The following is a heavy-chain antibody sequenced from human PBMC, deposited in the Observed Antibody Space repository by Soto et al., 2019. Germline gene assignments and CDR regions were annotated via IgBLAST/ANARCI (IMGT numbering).Heavy chain of an antibody. CDR2: ISAYNGNT. CDR3: ARDFGRYDFWSGYYTAPLFDY. V-gene: IGHV1-18*01. CDR1: GYTFTSYG. D-gene: IGHD3-3*01. Sequence: ASVKVSCKASGYTFTSYGISWVRQAPGQGLEWMGWISAYNGNTNYAQKLQGRVTMTTDTSTSTAYMELRSLRSDDTAVYYCARDFGRYDFWSGYYTAPLFDYWGQGTLVTVSS. J-gene: IGHJ4*02.